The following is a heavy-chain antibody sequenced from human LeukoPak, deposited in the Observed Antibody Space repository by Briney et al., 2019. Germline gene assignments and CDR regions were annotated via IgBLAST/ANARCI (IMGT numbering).Heavy chain of an antibody. CDR2: MNPNSGNT. Sequence: ASVKVSCKASGYTFTSYDINWVRQATGQGLEWMGWMNPNSGNTGYAQKFQGRVTITRNTSISTAYMELSSLRSEDTAVYYCARGPEWELYFDNWGQRTLVTVSS. D-gene: IGHD1-26*01. V-gene: IGHV1-8*03. CDR1: GYTFTSYD. J-gene: IGHJ4*02. CDR3: ARGPEWELYFDN.